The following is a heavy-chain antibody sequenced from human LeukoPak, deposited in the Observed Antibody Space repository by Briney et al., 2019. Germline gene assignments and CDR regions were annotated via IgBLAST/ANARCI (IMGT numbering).Heavy chain of an antibody. D-gene: IGHD3-9*01. CDR3: ARRDILTGFYPLDI. V-gene: IGHV5-51*01. Sequence: GESLKISCKGSGYIFTSYWIGWVRQMPRKGLEWMGFIFPGDSDTRYSPSFQGQVTISADKSINTAYLQWSSLKASDTAMYYCARRDILTGFYPLDIWGHGTMVTVS. CDR1: GYIFTSYW. J-gene: IGHJ3*02. CDR2: IFPGDSDT.